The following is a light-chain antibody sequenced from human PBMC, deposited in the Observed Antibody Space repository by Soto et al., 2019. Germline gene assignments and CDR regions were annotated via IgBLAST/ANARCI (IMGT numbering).Light chain of an antibody. CDR2: KAS. V-gene: IGKV1-5*03. J-gene: IGKJ1*01. Sequence: IQMTQSPTTLSGSVGDRANITCQASQTISTWLAWYQQKPGKAPRVLIYKASTLESGVPSRFSGSGSGTEFTLTISILQPGDFATDYCQLYNIYSQTFGQVTKV. CDR1: QTISTW. CDR3: QLYNIYSQT.